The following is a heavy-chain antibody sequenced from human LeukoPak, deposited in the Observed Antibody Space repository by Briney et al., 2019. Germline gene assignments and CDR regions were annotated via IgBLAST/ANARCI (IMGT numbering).Heavy chain of an antibody. V-gene: IGHV1-46*01. Sequence: VASVKVSCKASGYTFTSYYMHWVRQAPGQGLEWMGIINPSGGSTSYAQKFQGRVTMTRDTSISTAYMELSSLRYDDTAVYYCAREVPYDTSVYYQPFDYWGQGTLVTVSS. CDR3: AREVPYDTSVYYQPFDY. D-gene: IGHD3-22*01. CDR2: INPSGGST. CDR1: GYTFTSYY. J-gene: IGHJ4*02.